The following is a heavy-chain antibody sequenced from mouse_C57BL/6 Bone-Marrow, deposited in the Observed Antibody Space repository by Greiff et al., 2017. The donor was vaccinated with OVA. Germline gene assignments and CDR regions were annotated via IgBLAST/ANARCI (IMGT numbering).Heavy chain of an antibody. Sequence: VQGVESGAELARPGASVKLSCKASGYTFTSYGISWVKQRTGQGLEWIGEIYPRSGNTYYNEKFKGKATLTADKSSSTAYMELRSLTSEDSAVYFCADYDDFPYWDQGTLVTVSA. CDR2: IYPRSGNT. J-gene: IGHJ3*01. V-gene: IGHV1-81*01. CDR3: ADYDDFPY. D-gene: IGHD2-4*01. CDR1: GYTFTSYG.